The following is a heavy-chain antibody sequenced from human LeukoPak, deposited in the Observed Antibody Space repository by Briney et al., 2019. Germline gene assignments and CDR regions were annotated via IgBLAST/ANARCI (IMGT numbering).Heavy chain of an antibody. Sequence: GGSLRLPCAASGFTFSSYGMHWVRQAPGKGLEWVSVIWYDGTNKYYADSVKGRFTISRDNSKNTLYLQMNSLRAEDTAVYYCARDDDYGDSYWYFDLWGRGTLVTVSS. J-gene: IGHJ2*01. CDR3: ARDDDYGDSYWYFDL. D-gene: IGHD4-17*01. CDR2: IWYDGTNK. V-gene: IGHV3-33*01. CDR1: GFTFSSYG.